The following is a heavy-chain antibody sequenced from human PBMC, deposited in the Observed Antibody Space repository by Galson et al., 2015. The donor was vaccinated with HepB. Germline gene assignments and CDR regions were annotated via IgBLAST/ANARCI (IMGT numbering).Heavy chain of an antibody. CDR2: ISYDGSNK. D-gene: IGHD1-26*01. J-gene: IGHJ4*02. Sequence: SLRLSCAASGFTFSSYGMHWVRQAPGKGLEWVAVISYDGSNKYYADSVKGRFTFSRDNSKNTLYLQMNSLRAEDTAVYYCAKDMAPRGTVGATAFDYWGQGTLVTVSS. CDR1: GFTFSSYG. CDR3: AKDMAPRGTVGATAFDY. V-gene: IGHV3-30*18.